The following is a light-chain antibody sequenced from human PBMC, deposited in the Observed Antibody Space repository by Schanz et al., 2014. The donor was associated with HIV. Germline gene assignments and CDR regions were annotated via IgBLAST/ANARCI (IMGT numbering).Light chain of an antibody. J-gene: IGKJ2*01. CDR3: QQCVTYPYT. CDR1: QTIGMS. CDR2: AAS. V-gene: IGKV1-39*01. Sequence: IQMTQSPSSLSAFVGDTVTITCRTTQTIGMSVNWYQQKPGTAPKVLISAASSLQPGVPSRFSGSGSGTEFNLTISSLRPDDFGTYYCQQCVTYPYTFGQGTKLDIK.